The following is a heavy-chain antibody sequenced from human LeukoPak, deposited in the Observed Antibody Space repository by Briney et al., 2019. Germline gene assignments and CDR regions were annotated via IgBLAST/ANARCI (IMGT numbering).Heavy chain of an antibody. Sequence: GGSLRLSCAASGFTFSSYSMNWVRQAPGKGLEWVSYISSSSTIYYADSVKGRFTISRDNAKNSLYLQMNSLRAEDTAVYYCASLPLYYYGSGSYSRYWGQGTLVTVSS. CDR3: ASLPLYYYGSGSYSRY. J-gene: IGHJ4*02. D-gene: IGHD3-10*01. CDR2: ISSSSTI. V-gene: IGHV3-48*01. CDR1: GFTFSSYS.